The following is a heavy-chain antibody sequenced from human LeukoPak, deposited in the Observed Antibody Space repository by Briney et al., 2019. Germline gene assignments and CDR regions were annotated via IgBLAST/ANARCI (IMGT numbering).Heavy chain of an antibody. D-gene: IGHD2-15*01. CDR1: GYSFTSFW. CDR3: ARRAKSYCSGGSCYLDY. CDR2: IEPSDSYT. J-gene: IGHJ4*02. Sequence: GESLKISCKGSGYSFTSFWISWVRQMPGKGLEWMGRIEPSDSYTNYSPSFQGHVTISADKSISTAYLLWSSLKASDTAMYYWARRAKSYCSGGSCYLDYWGQGTLVTVSS. V-gene: IGHV5-10-1*01.